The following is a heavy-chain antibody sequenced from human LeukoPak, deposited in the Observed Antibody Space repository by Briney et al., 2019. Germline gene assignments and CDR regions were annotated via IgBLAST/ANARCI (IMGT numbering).Heavy chain of an antibody. CDR1: GYTFSKYW. J-gene: IGHJ4*02. CDR2: IYPGDSDT. Sequence: GESLKISCKRSGYTFSKYWIGWVRQMPGKGLEWMGIIYPGDSDTRHNPSFQGQVTVSADKSISTAYLQWSSLKASDTAMYYCVRGLRRSLYDPADYWGQGTLVTVSS. V-gene: IGHV5-51*01. CDR3: VRGLRRSLYDPADY. D-gene: IGHD2/OR15-2a*01.